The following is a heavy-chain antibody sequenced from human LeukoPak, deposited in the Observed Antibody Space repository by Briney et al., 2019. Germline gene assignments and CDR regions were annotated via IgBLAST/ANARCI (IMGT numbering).Heavy chain of an antibody. J-gene: IGHJ4*02. CDR1: GFTFSSYA. CDR3: AKWYSSSLFNLYYVDY. V-gene: IGHV3-23*01. Sequence: PGGSLRLSCAASGFTFSSYAMSWVRQAPGKGLEWVSAISGSGGSTYYADSVKGRFTISRDNSKNTLYLQMNSLRAEDTAVYYCAKWYSSSLFNLYYVDYWGQGTLVTVSS. D-gene: IGHD6-13*01. CDR2: ISGSGGST.